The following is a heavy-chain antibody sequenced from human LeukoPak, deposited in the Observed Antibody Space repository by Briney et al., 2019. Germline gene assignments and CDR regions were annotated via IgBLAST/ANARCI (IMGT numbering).Heavy chain of an antibody. V-gene: IGHV1-69*04. D-gene: IGHD6-13*01. CDR3: ARDRSSASGYRQYYGMDV. Sequence: GSSVKVSCKASGGTFTSYTISWVRQAPGQGLEWMGRIIPNLGIANYAQKFQGRVTITADKSTSTAYMELSSLRSEDTAVYYCARDRSSASGYRQYYGMDVWGQGTTVTVSS. CDR2: IIPNLGIA. CDR1: GGTFTSYT. J-gene: IGHJ6*02.